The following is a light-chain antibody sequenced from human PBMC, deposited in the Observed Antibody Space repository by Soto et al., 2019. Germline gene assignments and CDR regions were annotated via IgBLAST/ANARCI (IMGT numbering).Light chain of an antibody. Sequence: DVQMTQSPSTLSAFVGDRVTITCRASQNINHYLAWYQQKPGKAPKLLIYDASSLESGVPSRFSGSGSGTDFTFTISSLQPEDVATYYCQKCDYLPIFGPGTTVDFK. CDR2: DAS. CDR3: QKCDYLPI. V-gene: IGKV1-5*01. J-gene: IGKJ3*01. CDR1: QNINHY.